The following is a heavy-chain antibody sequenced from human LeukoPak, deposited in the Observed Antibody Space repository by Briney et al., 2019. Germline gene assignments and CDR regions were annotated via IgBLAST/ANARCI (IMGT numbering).Heavy chain of an antibody. CDR1: GGSISSYY. D-gene: IGHD3-10*01. J-gene: IGHJ4*02. V-gene: IGHV4-39*07. CDR3: ARDPPRYYGSGSYN. CDR2: IYYSGST. Sequence: PSETLSFTCTVSGGSISSYYWGWIRQPPGKGLEWIGSIYYSGSTYYNPSLKSRVTISVDTSKNQFSLKLSSVTAADTAVYYCARDPPRYYGSGSYNWGQGTLVTVSS.